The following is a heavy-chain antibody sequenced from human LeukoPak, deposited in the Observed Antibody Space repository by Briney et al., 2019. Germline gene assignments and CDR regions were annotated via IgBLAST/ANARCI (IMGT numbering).Heavy chain of an antibody. CDR1: GYTFTGYY. D-gene: IGHD3-10*01. J-gene: IGHJ4*02. Sequence: ASVKASCKASGYTFTGYYMHWVRQAPGQGLEWMGRINPNSGGTNYEQKFQGRVTMTRDTSISTAYMELSRLRSDDTAVYYCARDRGYGSGDYWGQGTLVTVSS. V-gene: IGHV1-2*06. CDR3: ARDRGYGSGDY. CDR2: INPNSGGT.